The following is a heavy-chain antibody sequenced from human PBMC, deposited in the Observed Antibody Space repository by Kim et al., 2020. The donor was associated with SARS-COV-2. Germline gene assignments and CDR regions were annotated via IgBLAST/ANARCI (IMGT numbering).Heavy chain of an antibody. D-gene: IGHD7-27*01. V-gene: IGHV3-48*02. CDR2: ISVTDAI. J-gene: IGHJ4*02. CDR3: ARDWNWGIDV. CDR1: GFTFTTYN. Sequence: GSLRLSCAASGFTFTTYNMNWVRQAPGKGLEWISYISVTDAIYYADSVKGRFTISRDYAKNSLDLQMNSLRDEDTAVYYCARDWNWGIDVWGQGTLVT.